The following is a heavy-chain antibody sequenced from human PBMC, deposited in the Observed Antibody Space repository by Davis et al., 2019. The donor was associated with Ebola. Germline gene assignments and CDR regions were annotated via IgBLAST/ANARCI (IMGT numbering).Heavy chain of an antibody. J-gene: IGHJ6*02. CDR1: GYTFTGYY. Sequence: AASVKVSCKASGYTFTGYYMHWVRQAPGQGLEWMGRINPNSGGTNYAQKFQGRVTMTRDTSISTAYMEVGSLRSDDTAVYYCARDHVGAAHNMEVWGQGTTVTVSS. CDR3: ARDHVGAAHNMEV. V-gene: IGHV1-2*06. CDR2: INPNSGGT. D-gene: IGHD6-13*01.